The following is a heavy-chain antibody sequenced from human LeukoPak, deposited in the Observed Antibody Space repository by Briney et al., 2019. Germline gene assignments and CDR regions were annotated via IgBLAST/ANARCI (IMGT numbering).Heavy chain of an antibody. D-gene: IGHD1-26*01. CDR2: VHLSGTS. J-gene: IGHJ4*02. V-gene: IGHV4-4*02. CDR1: GGSILTTNW. Sequence: PSGTLSLTCAVSGGSILTTNWWSWVRQPPGKGLEWIGEVHLSGTSNYNPSLTRRVSMSIDKSKNQLSLKLTSVTAADTAMYYCARESGAFSPFGFWGQGTLVTVSS. CDR3: ARESGAFSPFGF.